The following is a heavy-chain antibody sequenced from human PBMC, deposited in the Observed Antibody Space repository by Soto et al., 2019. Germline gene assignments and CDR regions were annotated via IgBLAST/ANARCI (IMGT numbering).Heavy chain of an antibody. CDR2: SNPDNQNT. D-gene: IGHD3-16*01. V-gene: IGHV1-18*01. CDR1: GYRFTTYG. J-gene: IGHJ4*02. Sequence: ASVKVSCKVSGYRFTTYGINWVRQAPGQGLEWVGWSNPDNQNTNYAQKFQDRVSLTTDSSTNTAYMELRDLRSDDTAVYYCARVRFGDPFDFWGQGSLVTVSS. CDR3: ARVRFGDPFDF.